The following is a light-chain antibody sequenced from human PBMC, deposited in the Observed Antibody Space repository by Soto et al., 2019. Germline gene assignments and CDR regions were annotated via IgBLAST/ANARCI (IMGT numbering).Light chain of an antibody. J-gene: IGKJ1*01. CDR2: DAS. CDR3: QHYNSYLTWT. V-gene: IGKV1-5*01. CDR1: QSISSW. Sequence: DIQMTQSPSTLSASVGDRVTITCRASQSISSWLAWYQQKPGKAPKLLIYDASSLESGVPSRLSGSGSGTEFTLTISSLQPDDFATYYCQHYNSYLTWTFGQGT.